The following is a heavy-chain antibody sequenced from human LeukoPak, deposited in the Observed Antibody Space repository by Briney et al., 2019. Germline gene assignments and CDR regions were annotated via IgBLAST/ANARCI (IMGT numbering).Heavy chain of an antibody. CDR1: GFTVSSNY. Sequence: GGSLRLSCAASGFTVSSNYMSWVRQAPGKGLEWVSVIYSGGSTYYADSVKGRFTISRDNSKNTLYLQMNRLRAEDTAVYYCAVVLRFLEDLVYWGQGTLVTVSS. CDR2: IYSGGST. J-gene: IGHJ4*02. V-gene: IGHV3-66*02. D-gene: IGHD3-3*01. CDR3: AVVLRFLEDLVY.